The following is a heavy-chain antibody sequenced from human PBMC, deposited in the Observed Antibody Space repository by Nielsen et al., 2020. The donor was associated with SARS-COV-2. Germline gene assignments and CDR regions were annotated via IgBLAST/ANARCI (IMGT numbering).Heavy chain of an antibody. D-gene: IGHD3-9*01. V-gene: IGHV5-51*01. J-gene: IGHJ5*02. CDR1: GYNFVSYW. Sequence: KVSCKASGYNFVSYWIGWVRQQPGKGLEWMGIIYPADSVTIYSPSFQGRVTISVDQSISTAYLQWSSLEASDTAIYYCARRYYFDTLLDPWGQGALVTVSS. CDR3: ARRYYFDTLLDP. CDR2: IYPADSVT.